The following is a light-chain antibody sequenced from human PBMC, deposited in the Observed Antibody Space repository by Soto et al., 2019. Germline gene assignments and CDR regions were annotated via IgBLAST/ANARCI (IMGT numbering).Light chain of an antibody. CDR3: QQSYSTPWT. Sequence: DIQMTQSPSSLSASVGDRVTITCRASQSISSYLNWYQQKPGKAPKLLIYAASSLQSGVPSRFSGSGSGTDVTLTISSLQPEDFATYYCQQSYSTPWTCGQGTKVEIK. CDR1: QSISSY. J-gene: IGKJ1*01. CDR2: AAS. V-gene: IGKV1-39*01.